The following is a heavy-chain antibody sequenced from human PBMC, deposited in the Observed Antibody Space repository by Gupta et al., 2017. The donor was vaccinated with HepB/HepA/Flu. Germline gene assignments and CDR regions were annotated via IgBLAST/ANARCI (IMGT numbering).Heavy chain of an antibody. J-gene: IGHJ5*02. Sequence: QVTLKESGPVLVQPPETLTLTCTVSGLSFSRAKMGVSWIRQPPGKPLEWLAHIFSDDEESYSPSLRNRLTVSKDTSKSQVVLTMTNMDPVDTATYFCAPAWFASNWLDPWGQGILVTVSS. CDR3: APAWFASNWLDP. CDR2: IFSDDEE. CDR1: GLSFSRAKMG. V-gene: IGHV2-26*01. D-gene: IGHD3-10*01.